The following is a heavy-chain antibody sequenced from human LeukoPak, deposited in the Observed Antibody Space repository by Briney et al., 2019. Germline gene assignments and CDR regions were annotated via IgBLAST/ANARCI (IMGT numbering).Heavy chain of an antibody. D-gene: IGHD3-10*01. J-gene: IGHJ6*03. CDR1: GGSISSYY. CDR3: AREIRITMVRGVTNYMDV. Sequence: SETLSLTCTVSGGSISSYYWSWIRQPAGKGLEWIGRIYTSGSTNYNPSLKSRVTMSVDTSKNQFSLKLSSVTAADTAVYYCAREIRITMVRGVTNYMDVWGKGTTVTISS. V-gene: IGHV4-4*07. CDR2: IYTSGST.